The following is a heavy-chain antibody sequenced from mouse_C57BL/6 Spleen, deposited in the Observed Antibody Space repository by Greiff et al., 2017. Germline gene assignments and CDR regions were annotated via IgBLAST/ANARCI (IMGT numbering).Heavy chain of an antibody. CDR2: ISNGGGST. J-gene: IGHJ4*01. CDR3: ARQDTTVVATDYAMDY. D-gene: IGHD1-1*01. Sequence: EVHLVESGGGLVQPGGSLKLSCAASGFTFSDYYMYWVRQTPEKRLEWVAYISNGGGSTYYPDTVKGRFTISRDNAKNTLYLQMSRLKSEDTAMYYCARQDTTVVATDYAMDYWGQGTSVTVSS. CDR1: GFTFSDYY. V-gene: IGHV5-12*01.